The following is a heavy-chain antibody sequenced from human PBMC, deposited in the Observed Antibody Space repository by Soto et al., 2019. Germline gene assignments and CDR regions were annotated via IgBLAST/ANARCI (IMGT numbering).Heavy chain of an antibody. V-gene: IGHV5-51*01. D-gene: IGHD4-17*01. Sequence: PGESLKISCKGSGYSFTSYWIGWVRQMPGKGLEWMGIIYPGDSDTRYSPSFQGQVTISADKSISTAYLQWSSLKASDTAMYYCARQEGPVTSNYYYGMDVWGQGTTVTVSS. J-gene: IGHJ6*02. CDR1: GYSFTSYW. CDR3: ARQEGPVTSNYYYGMDV. CDR2: IYPGDSDT.